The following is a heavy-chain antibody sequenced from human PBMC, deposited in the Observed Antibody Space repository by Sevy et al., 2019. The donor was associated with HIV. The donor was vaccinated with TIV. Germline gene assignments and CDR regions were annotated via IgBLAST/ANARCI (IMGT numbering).Heavy chain of an antibody. CDR2: IIPMFGTP. D-gene: IGHD6-13*01. CDR1: GVTFSNYA. V-gene: IGHV1-69*13. Sequence: ASVMVSCKASGVTFSNYAISWVRQAPGQGLEWMGGIIPMFGTPSYAQKFQGRVTITADESTSTAYMELTSLRSEDTAVYYCARDSLYSTNWAFDYWGQGTLVTVSS. J-gene: IGHJ4*02. CDR3: ARDSLYSTNWAFDY.